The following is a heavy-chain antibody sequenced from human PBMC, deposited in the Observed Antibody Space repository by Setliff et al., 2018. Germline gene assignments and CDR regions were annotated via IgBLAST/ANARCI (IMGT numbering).Heavy chain of an antibody. Sequence: SETLSLTCDVFGGSFSGYFRAWIRQSPGKGLEWIGDVNDSGSANYKPSLKSRLTISRDTSKNQLSLNLSSVTAADTAVYYCARGRYYGSGSYSLWGQGTLVTVSS. CDR1: GGSFSGYF. CDR3: ARGRYYGSGSYSL. CDR2: VNDSGSA. V-gene: IGHV4-34*01. J-gene: IGHJ4*02. D-gene: IGHD3-10*01.